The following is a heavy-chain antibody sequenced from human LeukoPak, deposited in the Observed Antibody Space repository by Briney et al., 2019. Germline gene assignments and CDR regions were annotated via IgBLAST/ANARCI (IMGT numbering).Heavy chain of an antibody. CDR2: ISGSGGST. CDR3: ANGVRGVINWFDP. J-gene: IGHJ5*02. CDR1: GFTFSSYA. Sequence: QSGGSLRLSCAAPGFTFSSYALSWVRQAPGKGLDWVSAISGSGGSTYYADSVKGRLTISRDNSKNTLYLQMNSLRAEDTAVYYCANGVRGVINWFDPWGQGTLVTVSS. D-gene: IGHD3-10*01. V-gene: IGHV3-23*01.